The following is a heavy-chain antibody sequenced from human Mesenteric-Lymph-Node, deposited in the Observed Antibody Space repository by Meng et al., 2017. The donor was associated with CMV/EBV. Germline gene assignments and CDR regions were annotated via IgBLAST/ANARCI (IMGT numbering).Heavy chain of an antibody. J-gene: IGHJ4*02. CDR3: ARALVVFAISGTYTSYFDS. CDR1: GFTFNNYG. D-gene: IGHD2-21*01. Sequence: GESLKISCAASGFTFNNYGMHWVRQAPGKGLEWVAVIWYDGSNKYYADSVKGRFTISRDNSKNTLYLQMTSLRPEDTAVYYCARALVVFAISGTYTSYFDSWGQGALVTVSS. V-gene: IGHV3-33*01. CDR2: IWYDGSNK.